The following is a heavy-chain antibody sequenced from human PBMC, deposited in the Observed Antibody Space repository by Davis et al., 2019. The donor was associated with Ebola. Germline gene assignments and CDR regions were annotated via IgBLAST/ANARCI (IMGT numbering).Heavy chain of an antibody. CDR1: GYSFTSYW. Sequence: GGSLRLSCKGSGYSFTSYWIGWVRQMPGKGLEWMGIIYPGDFDTRYSPSFQGQVTISADKSISTAYLQWSSLKASDTAMYYCARLQVGNYYGMDVWGQGTTVTVSS. D-gene: IGHD3-10*01. V-gene: IGHV5-51*01. CDR3: ARLQVGNYYGMDV. J-gene: IGHJ6*02. CDR2: IYPGDFDT.